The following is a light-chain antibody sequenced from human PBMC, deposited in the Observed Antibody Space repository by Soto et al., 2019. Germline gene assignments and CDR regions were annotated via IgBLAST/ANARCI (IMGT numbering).Light chain of an antibody. V-gene: IGKV3D-15*01. CDR1: QSVSSSY. CDR3: QQYHNWPPIT. CDR2: GAS. J-gene: IGKJ5*01. Sequence: EILLTQSPGTLSLSPGERATLSCRSSQSVSSSYLAWYQQKLGQAPRLLIYGASTRATGIPARFSGSGSGTEFTLTISSLQSEDFAVYYCQQYHNWPPITFGQGTRLEIK.